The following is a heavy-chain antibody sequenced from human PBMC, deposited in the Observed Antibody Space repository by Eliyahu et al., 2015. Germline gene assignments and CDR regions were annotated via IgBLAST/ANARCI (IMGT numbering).Heavy chain of an antibody. CDR3: ARQALHLGKLSPD. CDR1: XGSXXXRDNY. V-gene: IGHV4-39*01. CDR2: SYYSGST. J-gene: IGHJ4*02. Sequence: QLRLRESGPGLVKPSETLSLTCTVXXGSXXXRDNYWGWIRQPPGKGLEWIGVSYYSGSTYYNPSLKSRVAISVDTSKNQFSLELSSVTAADTAVYFCARQALHLGKLSPDWGQGTLVIVSS. D-gene: IGHD3-16*01.